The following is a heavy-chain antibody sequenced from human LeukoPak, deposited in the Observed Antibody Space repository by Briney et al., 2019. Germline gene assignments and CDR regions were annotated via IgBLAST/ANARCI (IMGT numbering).Heavy chain of an antibody. CDR1: GFTFSGFA. J-gene: IGHJ4*02. CDR3: AKGLWASTVGATGIFFDY. D-gene: IGHD1-26*01. CDR2: ISGRGGDT. V-gene: IGHV3-23*01. Sequence: PGGSLRLSCAASGFTFSGFAMSWIRQAPGKGLEWVSTISGRGGDTDYADSVKGRFIISRDSSENTLYLQMHSLGVEDTGVYYCAKGLWASTVGATGIFFDYWGQGIQVTVSS.